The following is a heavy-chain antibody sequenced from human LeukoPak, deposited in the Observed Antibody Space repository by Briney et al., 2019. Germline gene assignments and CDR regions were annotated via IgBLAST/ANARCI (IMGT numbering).Heavy chain of an antibody. CDR3: TRGVNRRFYGAGRRNTWFAP. Sequence: PSETLSLTCGVSGVSFSGFFWTWLRQAPGKGLEWIAEISHLGTNNTHPSLKSRVTISVDTSKNQFSLTLKSVTAADTAVYYCTRGVNRRFYGAGRRNTWFAPWGQGTRVTVSP. CDR1: GVSFSGFF. CDR2: ISHLGTN. J-gene: IGHJ5*02. D-gene: IGHD3-10*01. V-gene: IGHV4-34*01.